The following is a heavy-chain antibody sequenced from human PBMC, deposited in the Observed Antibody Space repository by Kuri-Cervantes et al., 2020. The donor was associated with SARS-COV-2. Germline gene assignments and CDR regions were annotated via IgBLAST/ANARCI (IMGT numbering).Heavy chain of an antibody. D-gene: IGHD6-25*01. J-gene: IGHJ3*02. Sequence: SETLSLTCAVYGGSFSSHYWSWIRQPPGKGLEWIGEINHSGSTNYNPSLKSRVTISVDVSDNQFSLKVTSVTAADTAVYYCARISAINNAFDIWGQGTLVTVSS. CDR1: GGSFSSHY. V-gene: IGHV4-34*01. CDR3: ARISAINNAFDI. CDR2: INHSGST.